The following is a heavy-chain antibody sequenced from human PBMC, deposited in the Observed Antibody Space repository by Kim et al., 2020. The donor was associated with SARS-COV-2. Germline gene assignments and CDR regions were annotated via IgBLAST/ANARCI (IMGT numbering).Heavy chain of an antibody. D-gene: IGHD3-10*01. Sequence: AASVKGRFTISRDDSKSIAYLQMNSLKTEDTAVYYCTRGFLTMVRGVIDYWGQGTLVTVSS. J-gene: IGHJ4*02. V-gene: IGHV3-49*02. CDR3: TRGFLTMVRGVIDY.